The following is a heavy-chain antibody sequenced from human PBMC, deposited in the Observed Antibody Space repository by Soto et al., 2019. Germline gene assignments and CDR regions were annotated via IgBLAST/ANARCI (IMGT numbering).Heavy chain of an antibody. V-gene: IGHV3-66*01. CDR3: ARDLQTMVRGVSNWFDP. CDR2: IYSGGTT. CDR1: GFTVTSNY. Sequence: GWSLRLSCAASGFTVTSNYMNWVRQAPGKGLEWVSVIYSGGTTYYADSVKGRFTISRDNAKSSLYLQMNSLRAEDTAVYYCARDLQTMVRGVSNWFDPWGQGTLVTVSS. J-gene: IGHJ5*02. D-gene: IGHD3-10*01.